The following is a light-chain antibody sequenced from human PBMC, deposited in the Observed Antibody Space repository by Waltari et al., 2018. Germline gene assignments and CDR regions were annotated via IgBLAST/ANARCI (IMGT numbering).Light chain of an antibody. CDR2: DVS. V-gene: IGLV2-14*03. CDR3: SSYTSGNTVI. J-gene: IGLJ2*01. Sequence: QSALNQPASVSGSPGQAITISYIRTSSDVGGYHYVSCYQQHPGKAPKVMIYDVSNRPSGGSNRFSGSKSGNTASLTISGLQAEDEADYYCSSYTSGNTVIFGGGTKLTVL. CDR1: SSDVGGYHY.